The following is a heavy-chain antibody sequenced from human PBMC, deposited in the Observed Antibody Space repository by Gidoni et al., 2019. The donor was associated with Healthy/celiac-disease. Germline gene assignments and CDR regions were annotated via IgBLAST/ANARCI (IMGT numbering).Heavy chain of an antibody. CDR2: ISWDGGST. D-gene: IGHD5-18*01. CDR1: GFPFDDYA. V-gene: IGHV3-43D*04. J-gene: IGHJ4*02. CDR3: AKDTRGYSYGADY. Sequence: EVQLVESGGVVVQPGGSLRLSCAASGFPFDDYAMHWVRQAPGKGLEWVSLISWDGGSTYYADSVKGRFTISRDNSKNSLYLQMNSLRSEDTALYYCAKDTRGYSYGADYWGQGTLVTVSS.